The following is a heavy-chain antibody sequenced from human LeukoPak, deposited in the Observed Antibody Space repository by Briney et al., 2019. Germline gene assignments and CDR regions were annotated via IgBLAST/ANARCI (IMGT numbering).Heavy chain of an antibody. CDR3: ARLSNYGGHSGDGY. CDR1: GGATSSSNYY. J-gene: IGHJ4*02. CDR2: VFYSGTT. D-gene: IGHD4-23*01. Sequence: SETLSLTCTVSGGATSSSNYYCAWIRQPPGKGLEWLGSVFYSGTTHYNPSLKSRVTISIDTSKNQFSLKLSSVTAADTSVYYCARLSNYGGHSGDGYWGQGTLVTVSS. V-gene: IGHV4-39*01.